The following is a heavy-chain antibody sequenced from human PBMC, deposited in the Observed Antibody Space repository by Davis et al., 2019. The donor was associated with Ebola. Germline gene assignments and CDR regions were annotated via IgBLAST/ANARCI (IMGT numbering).Heavy chain of an antibody. Sequence: AASVKVSCKASGGTFSSYAISWVRQAPGQGLACMCRIIPILGIANYAQKFQGRVTITADKSTSTAYMELSSLRSEDTAVYYCASGQLEYQPLSGWFDPWGQGTLVTVSS. V-gene: IGHV1-69*04. D-gene: IGHD2-2*01. CDR2: IIPILGIA. CDR3: ASGQLEYQPLSGWFDP. J-gene: IGHJ5*02. CDR1: GGTFSSYA.